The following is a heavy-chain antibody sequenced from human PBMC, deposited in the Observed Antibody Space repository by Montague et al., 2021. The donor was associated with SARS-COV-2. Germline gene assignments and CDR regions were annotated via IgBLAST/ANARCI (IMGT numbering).Heavy chain of an antibody. CDR2: IFDNGNT. D-gene: IGHD4-17*01. V-gene: IGHV4-59*11. J-gene: IGHJ6*02. Sequence: SETLSLTCSVSGGSISSHVWSWIRQPPGKGLEWIGNIFDNGNTNYIPSLKSRLTISVETSKTQFSLKLTSVTAADTAVYYCARGYHGDYGPCLRNYGMDVWGQGTLVTVSS. CDR1: GGSISSHV. CDR3: ARGYHGDYGPCLRNYGMDV.